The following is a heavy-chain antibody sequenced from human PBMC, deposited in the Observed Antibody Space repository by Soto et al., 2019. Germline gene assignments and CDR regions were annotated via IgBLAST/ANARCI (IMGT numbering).Heavy chain of an antibody. D-gene: IGHD2-2*01. CDR3: ARVELNSSTSLWAFDY. CDR2: IYYSGST. Sequence: QVQLQESGPGLVKPSQTLSLTCTVSGGSISSGGYYWSWIRQHPGKGLEWIGYIYYSGSTNYNPSLKSRFTISVDTSKNQFSLKLSSVTAADTAVYYCARVELNSSTSLWAFDYWGQGTLVTVSS. V-gene: IGHV4-31*03. J-gene: IGHJ4*02. CDR1: GGSISSGGYY.